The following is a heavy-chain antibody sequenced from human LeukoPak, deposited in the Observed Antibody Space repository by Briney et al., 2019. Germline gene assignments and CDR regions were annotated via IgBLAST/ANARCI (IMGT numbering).Heavy chain of an antibody. Sequence: GGSLRLSCAASGFTVSSNYMSWVRQAPGKGLEWVSVLYSGGSTYYADSVKGRFTISRDNAKNSLYLQMNSLRAEDTALYYCAKDIAVAGDYYFDYWGQGTLVTVSS. CDR3: AKDIAVAGDYYFDY. CDR2: LYSGGST. J-gene: IGHJ4*02. D-gene: IGHD6-19*01. CDR1: GFTVSSNY. V-gene: IGHV3-53*05.